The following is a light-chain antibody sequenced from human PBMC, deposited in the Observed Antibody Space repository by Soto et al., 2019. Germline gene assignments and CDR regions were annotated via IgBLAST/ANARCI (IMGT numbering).Light chain of an antibody. CDR2: GAS. V-gene: IGKV3-20*01. J-gene: IGKJ1*01. Sequence: EIVLTQSPGTLSLSPGERATLSCRASQTMRSSHLAWYQQKPGQAPRLLIYGASTRTFDVPDRFSGSGSGTNFTLTISRLQPEDFAVYYCQHYNSYSEAFGQGTKVELK. CDR1: QTMRSSH. CDR3: QHYNSYSEA.